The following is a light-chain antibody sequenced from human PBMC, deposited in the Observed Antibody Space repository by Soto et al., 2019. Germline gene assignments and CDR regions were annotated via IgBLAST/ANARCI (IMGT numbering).Light chain of an antibody. CDR1: QTGSNSY. CDR3: QHYVYPQWT. V-gene: IGKV3-20*01. Sequence: IVFTQSPGTLSLSPGERATLSCRASQTGSNSYLAWYQQKSGQAPRLLIYGVSTRATGTPDRFSGSGSGTEFTLTIRRLEPEDFAVYFCQHYVYPQWTFGPGTKVDIK. J-gene: IGKJ1*01. CDR2: GVS.